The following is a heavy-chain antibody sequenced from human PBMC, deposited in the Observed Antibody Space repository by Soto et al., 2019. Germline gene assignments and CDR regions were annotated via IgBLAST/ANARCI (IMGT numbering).Heavy chain of an antibody. J-gene: IGHJ4*02. CDR3: AKDLDPITATTFDF. CDR2: VSGRGDTT. D-gene: IGHD1-7*01. CDR1: KFPFTDFA. Sequence: GSLRLSCVASKFPFTDFAMNWVRQAPGKGLEWVSAVSGRGDTTYYADSVNGRFTISRDNSQNIVFLQMHSLRAEYTGVYYCAKDLDPITATTFDFWGQGTLVTVSS. V-gene: IGHV3-23*01.